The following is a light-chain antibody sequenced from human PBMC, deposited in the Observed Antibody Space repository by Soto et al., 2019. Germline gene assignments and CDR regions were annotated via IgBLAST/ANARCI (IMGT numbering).Light chain of an antibody. CDR1: QYISSW. CDR2: KAS. V-gene: IGKV1-5*03. Sequence: DIQMTQSPSTLSASVGDRVTITCRASQYISSWLAWYQQKPGKAPKLLIYKASSLASGVPSRFSGSGSGTEFTLTISSLQPDDFATYYCQQYNSQRTFGQGTKVDIK. CDR3: QQYNSQRT. J-gene: IGKJ1*01.